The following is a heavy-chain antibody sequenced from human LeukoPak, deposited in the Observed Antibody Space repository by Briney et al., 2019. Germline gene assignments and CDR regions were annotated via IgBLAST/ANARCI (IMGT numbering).Heavy chain of an antibody. Sequence: ASVTVSCTASGYTFTGYYMHWVRQAPGQGLEWMGWINPNSGGTNYAQKFQGWVTMTRDTSISTAYMELSRLRSDDTAVYYCARGGSSSPLFDPWGQGTLVTVSS. D-gene: IGHD6-13*01. V-gene: IGHV1-2*04. CDR3: ARGGSSSPLFDP. CDR2: INPNSGGT. CDR1: GYTFTGYY. J-gene: IGHJ5*02.